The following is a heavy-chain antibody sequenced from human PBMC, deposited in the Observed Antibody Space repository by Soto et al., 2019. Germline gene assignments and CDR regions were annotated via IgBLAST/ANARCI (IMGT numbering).Heavy chain of an antibody. CDR3: ARGDSGYVWFKEI. V-gene: IGHV1-69*01. CDR2: IIPVFATT. D-gene: IGHD3-22*01. Sequence: VKVSSRASGRHVSTHPIRWARLAHGHGPVWMGGIIPVFATTYYAEKFEGRVTITVDESTNTAYTELTSLRTEATAMYYCARGDSGYVWFKEIWGQGTLVTVSS. J-gene: IGHJ4*02. CDR1: GRHVSTHP.